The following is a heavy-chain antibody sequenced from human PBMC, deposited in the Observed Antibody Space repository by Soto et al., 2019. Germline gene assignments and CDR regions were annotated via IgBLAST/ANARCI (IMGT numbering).Heavy chain of an antibody. Sequence: PWETLSLTCAVYGGSFSGYYWSWIRQPPGKGLEWIGEINHSGSTNYNPSLKSRVTISVDTSKNQFSLKLSSVTAADTAVYYCARGSRYYYGSGSYYPILGYYYYMDVCGKGTTVTVSS. J-gene: IGHJ6*03. D-gene: IGHD3-10*01. CDR1: GGSFSGYY. V-gene: IGHV4-34*01. CDR3: ARGSRYYYGSGSYYPILGYYYYMDV. CDR2: INHSGST.